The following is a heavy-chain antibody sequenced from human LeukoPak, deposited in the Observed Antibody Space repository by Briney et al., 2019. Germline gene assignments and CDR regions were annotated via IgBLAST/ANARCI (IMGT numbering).Heavy chain of an antibody. CDR2: IKQDGSEK. Sequence: GGSLRLSCAASGFTFSSYWMTWVRQAPGKGLEWVANIKQDGSEKYYVDSVKGRFTISRDNAKNSLFLQMNSLRAEDTAVYYCARDLSSGWSPADYWGRGTLVTVSS. D-gene: IGHD6-19*01. J-gene: IGHJ4*02. CDR3: ARDLSSGWSPADY. CDR1: GFTFSSYW. V-gene: IGHV3-7*05.